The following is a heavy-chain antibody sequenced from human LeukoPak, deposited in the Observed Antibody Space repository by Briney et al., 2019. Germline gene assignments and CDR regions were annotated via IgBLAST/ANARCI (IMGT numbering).Heavy chain of an antibody. Sequence: GASVKVSCKASGYTFTSYGFTWVRQAPGQGLEWMGWISAYNGETKYTQKLQGRATMTTDVSTSTAYLELRSLRSDDTAVYYCARDQDYYGSGNYPYGMDVWGQGTTVTVSS. CDR1: GYTFTSYG. CDR3: ARDQDYYGSGNYPYGMDV. J-gene: IGHJ6*02. V-gene: IGHV1-18*01. D-gene: IGHD3-10*01. CDR2: ISAYNGET.